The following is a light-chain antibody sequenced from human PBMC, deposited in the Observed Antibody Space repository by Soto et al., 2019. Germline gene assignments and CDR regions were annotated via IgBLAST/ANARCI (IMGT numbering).Light chain of an antibody. CDR3: AAWDDSLNGQGYV. J-gene: IGLJ1*01. Sequence: QSVLTQPPSVSGAPGQRVTISCTGSSSNIGAGYDVHWYQQRPGTAPKLLIFGNINRPSGVPDRFSGSKSGTSASLAITGLQSEDEADYYCAAWDDSLNGQGYVFGTGTKVTVL. CDR1: SSNIGAGYD. CDR2: GNI. V-gene: IGLV1-40*01.